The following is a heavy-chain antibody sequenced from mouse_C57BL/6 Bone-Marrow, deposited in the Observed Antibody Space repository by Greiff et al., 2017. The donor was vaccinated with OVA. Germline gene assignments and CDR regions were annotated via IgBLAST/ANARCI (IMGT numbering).Heavy chain of an antibody. CDR3: ARGYDGSDWFAY. Sequence: QVQLKQPGAELVKPGASVKMSCKASGYTFTSYWITWVKQRPGPGLEWIGDIYPGSGSTNYNEKFKSKATLTVDTSSSTAYMQLSSLTSEDSAVYDCARGYDGSDWFAYGGQGTLVTVSA. J-gene: IGHJ3*01. D-gene: IGHD1-1*01. CDR1: GYTFTSYW. V-gene: IGHV1-55*01. CDR2: IYPGSGST.